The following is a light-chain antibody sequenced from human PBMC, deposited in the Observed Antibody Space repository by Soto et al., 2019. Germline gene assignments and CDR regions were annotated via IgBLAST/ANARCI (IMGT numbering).Light chain of an antibody. CDR1: QDINNY. V-gene: IGKV1-33*01. J-gene: IGKJ3*01. CDR2: EAS. Sequence: DIQMTQSPSSLSASVGDRVTITCQASQDINNYLNWYQQKPGKAPKLLIYEASSLETGVPSRFSGGGSGAHFTFTISSLQPVDFATYYCRQLNNYPRTFGPGTKVDIK. CDR3: RQLNNYPRT.